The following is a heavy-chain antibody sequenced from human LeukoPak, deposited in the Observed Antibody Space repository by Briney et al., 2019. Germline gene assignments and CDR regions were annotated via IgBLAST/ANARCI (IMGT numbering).Heavy chain of an antibody. V-gene: IGHV1-2*06. CDR2: INPNSGGT. D-gene: IGHD6-19*01. CDR3: SRGVAVAGTDCFDP. J-gene: IGHJ5*02. CDR1: GYTFTGYY. Sequence: ASVKVSCKASGYTFTGYYMHWVRQAPGQGLEWMGRINPNSGGTNYAQKFQGRVTITRDTSASTAYMELSSLRSEDTAVYYCSRGVAVAGTDCFDPWGQGTLVTVSS.